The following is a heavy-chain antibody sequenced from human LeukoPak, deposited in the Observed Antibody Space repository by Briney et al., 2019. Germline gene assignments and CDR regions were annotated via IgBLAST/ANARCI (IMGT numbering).Heavy chain of an antibody. J-gene: IGHJ5*02. CDR3: ARGRGYSTDVNWFDP. CDR2: INHSGST. CDR1: GGSFSGYY. Sequence: PSETLSLTCAVYGGSFSGYYWSWIRQPPGKGLEWIGEINHSGSTNYNPSLKSRVTISVDTSKNQFSLKLSSVTAADTAVYYCARGRGYSTDVNWFDPWGQGTLVTVSS. V-gene: IGHV4-34*01. D-gene: IGHD4-11*01.